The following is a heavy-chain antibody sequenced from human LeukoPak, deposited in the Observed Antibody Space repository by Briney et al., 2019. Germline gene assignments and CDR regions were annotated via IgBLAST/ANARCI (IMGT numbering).Heavy chain of an antibody. V-gene: IGHV1-8*01. CDR3: ATLWGLGYCSGGSCFDY. Sequence: EASVKVSCKASGYTFTSYDINWVRQATGQGLEWMGWMNPNSGNTGYAQKFQGRVTMTRNTSISTAYMELSSLRSEDTVVYYCATLWGLGYCSGGSCFDYWGQGTLVTVSS. D-gene: IGHD2-15*01. J-gene: IGHJ4*02. CDR2: MNPNSGNT. CDR1: GYTFTSYD.